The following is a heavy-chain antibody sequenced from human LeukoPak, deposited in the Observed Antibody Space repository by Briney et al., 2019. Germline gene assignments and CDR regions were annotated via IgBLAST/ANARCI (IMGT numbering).Heavy chain of an antibody. Sequence: GGSLRLSCAASGFTVSSNYMSWVRQAPGKGLEWVSSISSSSSYIYYADSVKGRFTISRDNAKNSLYLQMNSLRAEDTAVYYCARDDQLVGDYYYYMDVWGKGTTVTISS. CDR1: GFTVSSNY. J-gene: IGHJ6*03. D-gene: IGHD6-13*01. V-gene: IGHV3-21*01. CDR2: ISSSSSYI. CDR3: ARDDQLVGDYYYYMDV.